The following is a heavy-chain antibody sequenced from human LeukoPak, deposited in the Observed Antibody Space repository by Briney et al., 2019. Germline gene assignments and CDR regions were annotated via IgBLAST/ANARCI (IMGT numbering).Heavy chain of an antibody. CDR1: GFTFRSYW. CDR2: INSDGSSI. V-gene: IGHV3-74*01. Sequence: PGGSLRLSCAASGFTFRSYWTHWVRQVPGKGLVWVTRINSDGSSIGYADSVKGRFTISRDNAKKTLYLQMNSLTVEDTAVYYCSRDPLGDDTYYWGQGTLVTVSS. D-gene: IGHD3-10*01. J-gene: IGHJ4*02. CDR3: SRDPLGDDTYY.